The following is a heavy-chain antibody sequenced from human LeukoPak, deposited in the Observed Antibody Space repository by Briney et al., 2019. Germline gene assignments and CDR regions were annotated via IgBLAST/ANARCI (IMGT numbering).Heavy chain of an antibody. CDR1: GFTFSSYG. D-gene: IGHD3-3*01. CDR2: ISYDGSNK. J-gene: IGHJ6*02. V-gene: IGHV3-30*18. Sequence: GRSLRLSCAASGFTFSSYGMHWVRQAPGKGLEWVAVISYDGSNKYYADSVKGRFTISRDNSKNTLYLQMNSLRAEDTAVYDCAKDTPGSDYDFWSGYSMDVWGQGTTVTVSS. CDR3: AKDTPGSDYDFWSGYSMDV.